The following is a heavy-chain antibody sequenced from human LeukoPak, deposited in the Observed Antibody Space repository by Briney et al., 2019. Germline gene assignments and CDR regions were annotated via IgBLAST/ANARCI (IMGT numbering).Heavy chain of an antibody. J-gene: IGHJ4*02. Sequence: PGGSLRLSCAVSGFNFSSYWMHWVRQVPGKGLVWVSHMNNDGSTTNHADSVEGRFTISRDNAKNTLFLQMNSVRTEDTAVYYCARGAIVGASELDYWGQGTLVTVSS. V-gene: IGHV3-74*01. CDR1: GFNFSSYW. CDR2: MNNDGSTT. D-gene: IGHD1-26*01. CDR3: ARGAIVGASELDY.